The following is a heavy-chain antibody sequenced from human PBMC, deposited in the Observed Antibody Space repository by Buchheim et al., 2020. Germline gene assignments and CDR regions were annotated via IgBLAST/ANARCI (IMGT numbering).Heavy chain of an antibody. J-gene: IGHJ5*02. CDR1: GFTFSSYG. Sequence: QVQLVESGGGVVQPGRSLRLSCAASGFTFSSYGMNWVRQAPGKGLEWVAVIWYDGSNKYYADSVKGRFTISRDNSKNTLYLQMNSLSAEDTALYYCARDPMIVATIRRGTRNNWFDPWGQGTL. CDR3: ARDPMIVATIRRGTRNNWFDP. D-gene: IGHD5-12*01. CDR2: IWYDGSNK. V-gene: IGHV3-33*01.